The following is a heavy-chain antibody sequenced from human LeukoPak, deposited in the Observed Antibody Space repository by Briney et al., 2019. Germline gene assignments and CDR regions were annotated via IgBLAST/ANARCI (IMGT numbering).Heavy chain of an antibody. CDR1: GFTFSSYA. CDR2: ISGSGGST. CDR3: ARGPAARPLTVSFGYFDL. V-gene: IGHV3-23*01. J-gene: IGHJ2*01. Sequence: GGSLRLSCAASGFTFSSYAMSWVRQAPGKGLEWVSTISGSGGSTYYADSVKGRFTISRDNSKNTLYLQMNSLRAEDTAVYYCARGPAARPLTVSFGYFDLWGRGTLVTVSS. D-gene: IGHD6-6*01.